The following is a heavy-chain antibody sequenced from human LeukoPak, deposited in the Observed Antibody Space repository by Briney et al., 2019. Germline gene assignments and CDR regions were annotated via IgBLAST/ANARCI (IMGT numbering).Heavy chain of an antibody. D-gene: IGHD3-22*01. Sequence: GGSLRLSCAASGFTFSSYAMSWVRQAPGKGLEWVSSISSSSNYIYYADSIKGRFTTSRDNAKNSLYLQMNSLRAEDTAVYYCARLYDSSGDWGQGTLVTVSS. J-gene: IGHJ4*02. CDR3: ARLYDSSGD. V-gene: IGHV3-21*01. CDR2: ISSSSNYI. CDR1: GFTFSSYA.